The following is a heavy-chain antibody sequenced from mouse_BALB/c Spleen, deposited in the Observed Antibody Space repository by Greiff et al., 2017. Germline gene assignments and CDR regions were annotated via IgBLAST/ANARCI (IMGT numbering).Heavy chain of an antibody. CDR2: IWAGGST. CDR1: GFSLTSYG. J-gene: IGHJ4*01. V-gene: IGHV2-9*02. D-gene: IGHD2-2*01. CDR3: ARDGYTDFYYAMDY. Sequence: VHLVESGPGLVAPSQSLSITCTVSGFSLTSYGVHWVRQPPGKGLEWLGVIWAGGSTNYNSALMSRLSISKDNSKSQVFLKMNSLQTDDTAMYYCARDGYTDFYYAMDYWGQGTSVTVSS.